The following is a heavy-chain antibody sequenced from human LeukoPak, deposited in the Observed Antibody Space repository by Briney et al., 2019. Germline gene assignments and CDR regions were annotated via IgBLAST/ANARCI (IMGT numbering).Heavy chain of an antibody. CDR2: IWYDGSNK. D-gene: IGHD3-22*01. CDR1: GFTFSSYG. J-gene: IGHJ4*02. Sequence: GGSLRLSCATSGFTFSSYGMHWVRQAPGKGLEWVAVIWYDGSNKYYADSVKGRFTISRDNSKNTLYLQMNSLRAEDTAVYYCAKALHYYDSSGYYYLAPIDYWGQGTLVTVSS. V-gene: IGHV3-33*06. CDR3: AKALHYYDSSGYYYLAPIDY.